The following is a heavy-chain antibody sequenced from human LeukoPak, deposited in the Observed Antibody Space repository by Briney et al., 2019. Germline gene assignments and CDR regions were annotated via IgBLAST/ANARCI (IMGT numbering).Heavy chain of an antibody. V-gene: IGHV5-51*01. J-gene: IGHJ3*02. CDR1: GYSFTSYW. CDR3: ARLKDYYDSSGYFGAFDI. Sequence: GESLKISCKGSGYSFTSYWIGWVRQMPGKGLEWMGIIYPGDSDTRYSPSFQGQVTISADKSISTAYLQWSSLKASDTAMYYCARLKDYYDSSGYFGAFDIWGQGTMVTVSS. CDR2: IYPGDSDT. D-gene: IGHD3-22*01.